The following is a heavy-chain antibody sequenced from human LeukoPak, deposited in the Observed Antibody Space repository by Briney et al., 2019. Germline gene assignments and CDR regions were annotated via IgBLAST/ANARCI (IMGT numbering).Heavy chain of an antibody. CDR3: ARDYNYYDSSGYYSVHYFDY. CDR2: ISSSSSYI. CDR1: GFAFRSYS. Sequence: GGSLRLSCAASGFAFRSYSMNWVRQAPGKGLEWVSSISSSSSYIYYADSVKGRFTISRDNAKNSLYLQMNSLRAEDTAVYYCARDYNYYDSSGYYSVHYFDYWGQGTLVTVSS. J-gene: IGHJ4*02. D-gene: IGHD3-22*01. V-gene: IGHV3-21*01.